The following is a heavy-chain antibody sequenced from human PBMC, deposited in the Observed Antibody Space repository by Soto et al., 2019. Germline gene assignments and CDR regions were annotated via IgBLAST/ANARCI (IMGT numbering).Heavy chain of an antibody. CDR1: GFTFRRYS. J-gene: IGHJ4*02. CDR3: ARWGIAAAGTHFDY. D-gene: IGHD6-13*01. Sequence: EVQLVESGGGLVKPWGSLRLSCAASGFTFRRYSMNWVRQAPGKGLEWVSAISSSSSYIYYADSVQGRFTISRDNAKNSLYLQMNRLRAEDTAVYYCARWGIAAAGTHFDYWGQGTLVTVSS. CDR2: ISSSSSYI. V-gene: IGHV3-21*01.